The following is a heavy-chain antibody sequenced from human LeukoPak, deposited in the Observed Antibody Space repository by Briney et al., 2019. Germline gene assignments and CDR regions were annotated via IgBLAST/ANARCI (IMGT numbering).Heavy chain of an antibody. CDR3: AKYSSSPGYYYYYGMDV. Sequence: PGGSLRLSCAASGFTFSDYYMSWIRQAPGKGLEWASYISSSSSYTNYADSVKGRFTISRDNAKNSLYLQMNSLRAEDTAVYYCAKYSSSPGYYYYYGMDVWGQGTTVTVSS. CDR2: ISSSSSYT. CDR1: GFTFSDYY. V-gene: IGHV3-11*03. D-gene: IGHD6-13*01. J-gene: IGHJ6*02.